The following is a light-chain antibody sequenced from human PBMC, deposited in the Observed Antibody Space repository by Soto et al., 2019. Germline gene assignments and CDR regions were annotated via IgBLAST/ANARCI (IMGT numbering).Light chain of an antibody. V-gene: IGKV1-39*01. Sequence: DIQMTQSPPSLSASVGDRVTVTCRASQSISTSLNWYQQKPGKAPELLIYTASALQSGVPSRFSGSGSGTDFILTISSLHPEDFATYYCQQTHRTPWTFGQGTKVEIK. CDR3: QQTHRTPWT. J-gene: IGKJ1*01. CDR2: TAS. CDR1: QSISTS.